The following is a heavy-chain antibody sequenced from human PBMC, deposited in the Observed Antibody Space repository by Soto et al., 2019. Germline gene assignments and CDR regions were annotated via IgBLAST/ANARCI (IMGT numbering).Heavy chain of an antibody. J-gene: IGHJ6*02. D-gene: IGHD3-10*01. V-gene: IGHV4-59*01. Sequence: SETLSLTCTVSGGSISNYYWNWIRQPPGKGLEWIGYIYYSGNIYYSGNTNYNPSLKSRVTISVDTSKNHLSLKLTSVTAADTAVYFCARDGRLLHRGFSYYNGMDVWGQGTTVTVSS. CDR2: IYYSGNIYYSGNT. CDR3: ARDGRLLHRGFSYYNGMDV. CDR1: GGSISNYY.